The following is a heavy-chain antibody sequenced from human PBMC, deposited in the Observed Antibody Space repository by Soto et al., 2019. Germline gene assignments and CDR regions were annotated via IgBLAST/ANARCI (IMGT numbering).Heavy chain of an antibody. Sequence: GASVKVSCKASGGTFSSYTISWVRQAPGQGLEWMGRIIPILGIANYAQKFQGRVTITADKSTSTAYMELSSLRSEDTAVYYCARDSKNDIVVVPAAMPNLYNWFDPWGQGTLVTVSS. CDR3: ARDSKNDIVVVPAAMPNLYNWFDP. V-gene: IGHV1-69*04. CDR1: GGTFSSYT. D-gene: IGHD2-2*01. CDR2: IIPILGIA. J-gene: IGHJ5*02.